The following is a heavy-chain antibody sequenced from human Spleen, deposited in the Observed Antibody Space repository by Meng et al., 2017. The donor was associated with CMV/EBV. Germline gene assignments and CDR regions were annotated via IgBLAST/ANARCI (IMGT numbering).Heavy chain of an antibody. J-gene: IGHJ4*02. CDR2: IFTSGST. CDR1: GDSSGTYY. D-gene: IGHD5-18*01. Sequence: QVQLQQWGAGLVKPSETLSLTCIVSGDSSGTYYWTWIRQPAGKGLEWIGHIFTSGSTNYNPSLKSRVTISVDTSKNQFSLKLSAVTAADTAVYYCARGHWDSYGYLDYWGQGTLVTVSS. CDR3: ARGHWDSYGYLDY. V-gene: IGHV4-4*07.